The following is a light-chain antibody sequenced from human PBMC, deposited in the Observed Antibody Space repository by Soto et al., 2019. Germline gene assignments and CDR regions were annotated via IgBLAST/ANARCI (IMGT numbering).Light chain of an antibody. J-gene: IGKJ5*01. Sequence: IQMTQSPSSLSASVGDRFRMTCQASQNIKNYLNWYQQKPGRAPKLLIYDASNLEAGVPSRFMGSGSGTDFTFTISRMKPEDIATDDCQQYENIPTFGQGTRLENK. V-gene: IGKV1-33*01. CDR2: DAS. CDR1: QNIKNY. CDR3: QQYENIPT.